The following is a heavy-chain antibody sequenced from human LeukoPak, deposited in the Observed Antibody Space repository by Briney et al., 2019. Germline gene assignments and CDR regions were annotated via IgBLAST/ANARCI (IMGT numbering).Heavy chain of an antibody. CDR1: GGSISSYY. J-gene: IGHJ3*02. CDR3: ARAPAEAAFDI. V-gene: IGHV4-59*06. Sequence: SETLSLTCTVSGGSISSYYWSWIRQHPGKGLEWIGYIYYSGSTYYNPSLKSRVTISVDTSKNQFSLKLSSVTAADTAVYYCARAPAEAAFDIWGQGTMVTVSS. CDR2: IYYSGST.